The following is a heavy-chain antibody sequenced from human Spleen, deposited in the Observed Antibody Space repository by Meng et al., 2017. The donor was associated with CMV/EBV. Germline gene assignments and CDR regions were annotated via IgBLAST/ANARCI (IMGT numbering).Heavy chain of an antibody. V-gene: IGHV3-21*01. J-gene: IGHJ6*02. D-gene: IGHD3-10*01. CDR2: ISRSTHYI. Sequence: GESLKISCAASGFHFPTYWMSWVRQAPGKGLEWVAFISRSTHYIYYADSVKARFTISRDTAKKSVYLQMNSLRAEDTAVYYCARDDGSGNVYDFYYGMDVWGQGTTVTVSS. CDR3: ARDDGSGNVYDFYYGMDV. CDR1: GFHFPTYW.